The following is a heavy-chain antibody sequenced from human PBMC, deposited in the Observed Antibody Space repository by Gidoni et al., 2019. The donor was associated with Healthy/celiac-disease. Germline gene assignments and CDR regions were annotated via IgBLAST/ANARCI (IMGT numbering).Heavy chain of an antibody. D-gene: IGHD3-3*01. Sequence: QVQLVESGGGVVQPGRSLRLSCAASGFPFSSYAMHWVRQAPGKGLEWVAVISYDGSNKYYADSVKGRFTISRDNSKNTLYLQMNSLRAEDTAVYYCARWGGWLLSLVQIGMNVWGKGTTVTVSS. CDR2: ISYDGSNK. CDR1: GFPFSSYA. CDR3: ARWGGWLLSLVQIGMNV. V-gene: IGHV3-30-3*01. J-gene: IGHJ6*04.